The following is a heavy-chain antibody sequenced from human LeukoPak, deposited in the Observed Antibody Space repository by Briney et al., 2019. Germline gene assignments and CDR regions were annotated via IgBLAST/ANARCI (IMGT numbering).Heavy chain of an antibody. CDR2: INTDRSST. J-gene: IGHJ4*02. D-gene: IGHD7-27*01. V-gene: IGHV3-74*01. CDR1: GFTFSDYW. CDR3: TRDLGY. Sequence: AGSLRLSCAASGFTFSDYWMHWVRQAPGKGLVWVSRINTDRSSTSYADSVKGRFTISRDNAKNTLNLQMNSLRAEDTDVYYCTRDLGYWGQGTLVTVSS.